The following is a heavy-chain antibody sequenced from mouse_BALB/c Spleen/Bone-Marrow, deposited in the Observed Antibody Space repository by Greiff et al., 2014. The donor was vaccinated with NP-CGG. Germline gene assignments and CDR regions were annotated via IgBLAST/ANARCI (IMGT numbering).Heavy chain of an antibody. J-gene: IGHJ4*01. CDR2: IYPGDGST. Sequence: LVESGPELVKPGASVKTSCKASGYTFTSYYIHWVKQRPGQGLEWIGWIYPGDGSTKYNEKFKGKTTLTADKSSSTAYMLLSSLTSEDSAIYFCARGGGMDYWGQGTSVTVSS. CDR3: ARGGGMDY. V-gene: IGHV1S56*01. CDR1: GYTFTSYY.